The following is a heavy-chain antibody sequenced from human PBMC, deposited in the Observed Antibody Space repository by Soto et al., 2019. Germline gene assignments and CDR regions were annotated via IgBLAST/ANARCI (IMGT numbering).Heavy chain of an antibody. Sequence: LSLTCTVSGGSMSSHYWTWLRQPPGKGLEWIGYISYSGSTYYNPSLKSRVTISADTSRNQFSLKLSSVIAADTAVYYCARADPDASVVYWGQGTLVTVSS. V-gene: IGHV4-59*11. CDR3: ARADPDASVVY. CDR1: GGSMSSHY. J-gene: IGHJ4*02. CDR2: ISYSGST. D-gene: IGHD3-16*01.